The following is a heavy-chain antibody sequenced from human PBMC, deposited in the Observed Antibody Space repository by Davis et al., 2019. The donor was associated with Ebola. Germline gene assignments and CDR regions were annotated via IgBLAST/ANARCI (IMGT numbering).Heavy chain of an antibody. Sequence: HSQTLSLTCAISGDSVSRNSAAWNWIRQSPSRGLEWLGRTYYRSKWYNDYAVSVKSRITINPDTSKNQFSLQLNSVTPEDTAVYYCARVGGYCSGGSCLDYWGQGTLVTVSS. V-gene: IGHV6-1*01. CDR1: GDSVSRNSAA. CDR2: TYYRSKWYN. CDR3: ARVGGYCSGGSCLDY. J-gene: IGHJ4*02. D-gene: IGHD2-15*01.